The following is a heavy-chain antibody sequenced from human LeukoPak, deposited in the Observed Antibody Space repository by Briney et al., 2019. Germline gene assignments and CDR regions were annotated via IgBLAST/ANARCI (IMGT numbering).Heavy chain of an antibody. D-gene: IGHD2-2*01. V-gene: IGHV4-34*01. J-gene: IGHJ6*02. CDR2: INHSGST. CDR3: ARSPLWVVVPAARGMDV. CDR1: GGSFSGYY. Sequence: PSETLSLNCAVYGGSFSGYYWSWIRQPPGRGLEWIGEINHSGSTNYNPSLKSRVTISVDTSKNQFSLKLSSVTAADTAVYYCARSPLWVVVPAARGMDVWGQGTTVTVSS.